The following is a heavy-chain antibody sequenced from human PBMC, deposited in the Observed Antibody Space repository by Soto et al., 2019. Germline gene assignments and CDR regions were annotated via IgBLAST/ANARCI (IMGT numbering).Heavy chain of an antibody. J-gene: IGHJ4*02. Sequence: EVQLVQFGGGFVQPGGSLRLSCAASGFTFSNYWMQWVRQGPGKGLLWVSNINPDGTTTSYTDSIKGRFTVCRDNGRNTLYLQMNSLKFDDTSVSYCARELCGSGDQWGQGTQVTVSS. D-gene: IGHD3-10*01. CDR1: GFTFSNYW. CDR2: INPDGTTT. V-gene: IGHV3-74*01. CDR3: ARELCGSGDQ.